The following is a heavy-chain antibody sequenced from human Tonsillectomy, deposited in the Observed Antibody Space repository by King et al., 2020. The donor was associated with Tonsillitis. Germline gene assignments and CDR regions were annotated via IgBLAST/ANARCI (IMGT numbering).Heavy chain of an antibody. CDR2: IIRVLDTT. Sequence: QLVQSGAEVKKPGSSVKVSCKASGGTFSSYAFSWVRQAPGQGLEWMGGIIRVLDTTNYVQKFQGRVTVTADESTSTAYMELSSLRSEDTAVYYCARGGADFDFWSGLFDYWGQGTLVTVSS. CDR3: ARGGADFDFWSGLFDY. CDR1: GGTFSSYA. J-gene: IGHJ4*02. D-gene: IGHD3-3*01. V-gene: IGHV1-69*12.